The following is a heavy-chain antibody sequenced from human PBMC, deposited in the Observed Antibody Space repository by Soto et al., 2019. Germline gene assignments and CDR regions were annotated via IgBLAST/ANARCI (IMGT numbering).Heavy chain of an antibody. CDR1: GDSISSSNW. CDR2: IHHSGTT. D-gene: IGHD2-2*01. Sequence: PSETLSLTCAVSGDSISSSNWWHWVRQPPGKGLEWIGEIHHSGTTNYNPSLKSRVAISVDMSKNQFSLKLNSVTAADTAVYYCARVRQYCSATSCYLDPWGQGTLVTVSS. J-gene: IGHJ5*02. V-gene: IGHV4-4*02. CDR3: ARVRQYCSATSCYLDP.